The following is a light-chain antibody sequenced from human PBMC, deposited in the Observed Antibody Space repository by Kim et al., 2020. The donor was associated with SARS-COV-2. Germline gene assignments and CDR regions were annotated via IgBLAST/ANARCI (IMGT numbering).Light chain of an antibody. V-gene: IGKV3-20*01. Sequence: SPGERAHHSCRASQSVSSNYLAWYQQKPGQAPRRLIYGASSRATGIPDRFSGSGSGTDFTLTITRLGPEDFAVYYCQQYSSSPATFGQGTKVDIK. CDR3: QQYSSSPAT. J-gene: IGKJ1*01. CDR1: QSVSSNY. CDR2: GAS.